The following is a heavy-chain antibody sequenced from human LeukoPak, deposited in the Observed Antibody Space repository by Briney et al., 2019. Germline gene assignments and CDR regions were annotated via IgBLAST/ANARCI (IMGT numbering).Heavy chain of an antibody. CDR2: IIPIFGTA. CDR3: ARGRDYYDSSGPSTLFDY. V-gene: IGHV1-69*01. D-gene: IGHD3-22*01. CDR1: GGTFSSYA. Sequence: GSSVKVSCKASGGTFSSYAISWVRQAPGQGLEWMGGIIPIFGTANYAQKFQGRVTITADESTSTAYMELSSLRSEDTAVYYCARGRDYYDSSGPSTLFDYWGQGTLVTVSS. J-gene: IGHJ4*02.